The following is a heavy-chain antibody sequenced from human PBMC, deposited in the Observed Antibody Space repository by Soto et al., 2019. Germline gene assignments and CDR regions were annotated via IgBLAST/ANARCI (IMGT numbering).Heavy chain of an antibody. CDR2: INPSGGST. J-gene: IGHJ4*01. CDR1: GYTFTSYY. Sequence: ASVKVSCKASGYTFTSYYMHWVRQAPGQGLEWMGIINPSGGSTSYAQKFQGRVTMTRDTSTSTVYMELSSLRSEDTAVYYCARSSGQNYDFWSGYYIDHHFNNWGHGTLVTVSS. V-gene: IGHV1-46*01. CDR3: ARSSGQNYDFWSGYYIDHHFNN. D-gene: IGHD3-3*01.